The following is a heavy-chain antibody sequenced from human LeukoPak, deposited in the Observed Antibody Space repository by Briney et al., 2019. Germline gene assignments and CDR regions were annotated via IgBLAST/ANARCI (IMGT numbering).Heavy chain of an antibody. CDR2: IYYSGST. CDR1: GGSISSYY. J-gene: IGHJ3*02. CDR3: ARDQMWVRGVIIGRSDAFDI. Sequence: KPSETLSLTCTVSGGSISSYYWSWTRQPPGKGLEWIGYIYYSGSTNYNPSLKSRVTISVDTSKNQFSLKLSSVTAADTAVYYCARDQMWVRGVIIGRSDAFDIWGQGTMVTVSS. D-gene: IGHD3-10*01. V-gene: IGHV4-59*01.